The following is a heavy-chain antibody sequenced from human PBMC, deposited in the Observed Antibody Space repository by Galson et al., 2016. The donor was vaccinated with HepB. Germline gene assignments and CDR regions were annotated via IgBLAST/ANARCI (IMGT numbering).Heavy chain of an antibody. CDR2: ISYDGRNE. V-gene: IGHV3-30*04. D-gene: IGHD5-18*01. CDR3: ARDWPGYSLRRPNWLHL. CDR1: GFILSDHA. Sequence: SLRLSCAASGFILSDHAIHWVRQAPGKGLEWVAVISYDGRNEYFVDSVKGRFSLSRDNSKNTVFLQLNSLTGEDTAVYHCARDWPGYSLRRPNWLHLWGQGTLVIVSS. J-gene: IGHJ5*02.